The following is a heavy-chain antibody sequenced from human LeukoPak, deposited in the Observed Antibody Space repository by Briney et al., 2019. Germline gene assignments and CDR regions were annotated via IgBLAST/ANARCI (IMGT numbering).Heavy chain of an antibody. CDR3: ARHGPYDRSGYYTFDY. CDR2: IYYSVNT. V-gene: IGHV4-59*08. D-gene: IGHD3-22*01. CDR1: GGSIISHY. J-gene: IGHJ4*02. Sequence: SETLSLTCNVSGGSIISHYWSWIRQPPGKGLEWIGYIYYSVNTNYNPPLKSRVTISIDTSKNQFSLKLSSVTAADTAVYYCARHGPYDRSGYYTFDYWGQGTLVTASS.